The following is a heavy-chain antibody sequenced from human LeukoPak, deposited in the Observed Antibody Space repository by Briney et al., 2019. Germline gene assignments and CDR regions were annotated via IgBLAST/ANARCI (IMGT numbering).Heavy chain of an antibody. CDR3: ARALIVGATPFDY. D-gene: IGHD1-26*01. V-gene: IGHV3-11*06. CDR1: GFTFSDYY. Sequence: PGGSLRLSCAASGFTFSDYYMSWIRQAPGKGLEWVSYISSSSSYTNYADSVKGRFTISRDNAKNSLYLQMNSLRAEDTAAYYCARALIVGATPFDYWGQGTLVTVSS. J-gene: IGHJ4*02. CDR2: ISSSSSYT.